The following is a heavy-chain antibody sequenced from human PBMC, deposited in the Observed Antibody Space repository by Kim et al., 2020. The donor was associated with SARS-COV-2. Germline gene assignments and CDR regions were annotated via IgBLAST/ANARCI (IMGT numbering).Heavy chain of an antibody. V-gene: IGHV4-4*07. D-gene: IGHD6-13*01. CDR1: GGSISSYY. CDR3: ARAPAHSSSWYAGLRDYGMDV. CDR2: IYTSGST. Sequence: SETLSLTCTVSGGSISSYYWSWIRQPAGKGLEWIGRIYTSGSTNYNPSLKSRVTMSVDTSKNQFSLKLSSVTAADTAVYYCARAPAHSSSWYAGLRDYGMDVWGQGTTVTVSS. J-gene: IGHJ6*02.